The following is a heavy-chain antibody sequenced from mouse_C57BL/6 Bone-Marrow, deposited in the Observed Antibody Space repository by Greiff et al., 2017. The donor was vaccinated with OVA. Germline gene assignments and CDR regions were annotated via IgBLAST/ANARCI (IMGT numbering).Heavy chain of an antibody. D-gene: IGHD2-12*01. CDR2: IWSGGST. V-gene: IGHV2-2*01. Sequence: QVQLKESGPGLVQPSQSLSITCTVSGFSLTSYGVHWVRQSPGKGLEWLGVIWSGGSTDYNAAFISRLSISKDNSKSQVFFKMNSLQADDTAIYYCASPHDGAWFAYWGQGTLVTVSA. J-gene: IGHJ3*01. CDR3: ASPHDGAWFAY. CDR1: GFSLTSYG.